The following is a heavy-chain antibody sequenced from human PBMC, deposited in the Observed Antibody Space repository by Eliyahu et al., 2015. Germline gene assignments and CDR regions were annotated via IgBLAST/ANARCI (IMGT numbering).Heavy chain of an antibody. V-gene: IGHV3-21*01. CDR1: GFTFXSXS. Sequence: EVQLVESGGGLVKPGGSLRLXCAASGFTFXSXSMNWVRQAPGKGLEWVSSISSSSSYIYYADSVKGRFTISRDNAKNSLYLQMNSLRAEDTAVYYCARANWNPVPTTVAFDIWGQGTMVTVSS. D-gene: IGHD1-20*01. J-gene: IGHJ3*02. CDR2: ISSSSSYI. CDR3: ARANWNPVPTTVAFDI.